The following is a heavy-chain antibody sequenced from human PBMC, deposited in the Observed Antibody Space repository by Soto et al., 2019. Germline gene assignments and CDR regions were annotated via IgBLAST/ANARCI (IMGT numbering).Heavy chain of an antibody. CDR3: AKELDNCSSTSCYGPFDY. Sequence: GGSLRLSCAASGFTFSSYAMSWVRQAPGKGLEWVSAISGSGGSTYYADSVKGRFTISRDNSKNTLYLQMNSLRAEDTAVYYCAKELDNCSSTSCYGPFDYWVQGTLVTVSS. CDR1: GFTFSSYA. CDR2: ISGSGGST. J-gene: IGHJ4*02. D-gene: IGHD2-2*01. V-gene: IGHV3-23*01.